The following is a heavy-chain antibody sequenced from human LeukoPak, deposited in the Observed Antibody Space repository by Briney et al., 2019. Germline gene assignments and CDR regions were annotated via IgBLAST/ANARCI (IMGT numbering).Heavy chain of an antibody. Sequence: SETLSLTCTVSGGTISSYYWSWIRQPAGKGLEWIGRIYTSGSTNYNPSLKSRVTMSVDTSKNQFSLKLSSVTAADTAVYYCARENTAIGYYYYMDVWGKGTTVTVSS. CDR2: IYTSGST. CDR1: GGTISSYY. J-gene: IGHJ6*03. CDR3: ARENTAIGYYYYMDV. D-gene: IGHD5-18*01. V-gene: IGHV4-4*07.